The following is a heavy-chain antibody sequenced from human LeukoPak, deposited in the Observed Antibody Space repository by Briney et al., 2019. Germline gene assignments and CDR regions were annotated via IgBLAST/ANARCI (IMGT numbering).Heavy chain of an antibody. D-gene: IGHD2-2*01. Sequence: GGSLRLSCAASGFTFSSYIMNWVRQAPGKGLEWVSSISSSSSYIYYADSVKGRFTISRDNAKNSLYLQMNSLRAEDTAVYYCARGEDCSSTSCPTGDYWGQGTLVTVSS. J-gene: IGHJ4*02. CDR2: ISSSSSYI. CDR1: GFTFSSYI. V-gene: IGHV3-21*01. CDR3: ARGEDCSSTSCPTGDY.